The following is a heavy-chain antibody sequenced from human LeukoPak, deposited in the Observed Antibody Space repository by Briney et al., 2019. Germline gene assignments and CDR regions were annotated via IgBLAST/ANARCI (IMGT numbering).Heavy chain of an antibody. CDR2: IYYSGST. CDR3: GRAVTVGYDYDY. V-gene: IGHV4-30-4*01. CDR1: DGSNRSDDYY. D-gene: IGHD4-23*01. J-gene: IGHJ4*02. Sequence: SETLSLTCTVSDGSNRSDDYYWSWIRQPPGKGLEWIGYIYYSGSTYYNPSLKSRVTISIDTSKKQFSLKLSTVIAADTAVYYCGRAVTVGYDYDYWGQGTLVTVSS.